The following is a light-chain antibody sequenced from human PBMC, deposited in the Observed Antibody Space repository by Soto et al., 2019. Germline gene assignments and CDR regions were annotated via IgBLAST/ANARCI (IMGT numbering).Light chain of an antibody. J-gene: IGLJ1*01. V-gene: IGLV1-40*01. CDR3: QSYDNSLSGYV. CDR2: GNS. Sequence: QSVLTQPPSVSGAPGQRVTISCTGSSSNIGTGYNVHWYQQLPGTAPKLLIFGNSNRPSGVPDRFSGSKSGTSASLAITGRQAEDEADYYCQSYDNSLSGYVFGTGTKLTVL. CDR1: SSNIGTGYN.